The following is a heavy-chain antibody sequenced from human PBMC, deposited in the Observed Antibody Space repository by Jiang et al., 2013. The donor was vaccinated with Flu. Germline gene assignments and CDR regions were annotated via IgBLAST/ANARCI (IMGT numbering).Heavy chain of an antibody. CDR1: GDSVSSNSAA. D-gene: IGHD2-15*01. CDR2: TYYRSKWYN. CDR3: ARGGWGAFDI. Sequence: SQTLSLTCAISGDSVSSNSAAWNWIRQSPSRGLEWLGRTYYRSKWYNDYALVSVKSRITINPDTSKNQFSLQLNSVTPEDTAVYYCARGGWGAFDIWGQGTMVTVSS. J-gene: IGHJ3*02. V-gene: IGHV6-1*01.